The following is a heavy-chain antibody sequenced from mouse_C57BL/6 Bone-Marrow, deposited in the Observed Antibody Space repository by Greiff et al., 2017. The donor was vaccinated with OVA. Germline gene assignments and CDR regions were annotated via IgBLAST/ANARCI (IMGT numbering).Heavy chain of an antibody. CDR1: GFNIKDDS. Sequence: EVQLQQSGAELVRPGASVKLSCTASGFNIKDDSMPWVRQSPEQGLEWIGWIGPENGDTEYASKFQGRATITADTSSNTAYLQLSSLNSEDTAVYYCTSHYCGSSYPAVDFDGWGTGTTVTVAS. J-gene: IGHJ1*03. V-gene: IGHV14-4*01. CDR2: IGPENGDT. D-gene: IGHD1-1*01. CDR3: TSHYCGSSYPAVDFDG.